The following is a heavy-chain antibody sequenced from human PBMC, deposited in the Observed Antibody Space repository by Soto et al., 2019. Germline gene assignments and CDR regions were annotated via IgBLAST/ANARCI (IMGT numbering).Heavy chain of an antibody. V-gene: IGHV4-59*12. D-gene: IGHD2-21*02. CDR3: AREDDGGDRDYYGLDV. Sequence: PSETLSLTCTVSGGSISSYYWSWIRQPPGKGLEWIGYIYYSGSVLYNPSLQSRVSISVDTSKNQFSLKLSSVTAADTAVYFCAREDDGGDRDYYGLDVWGQGTTVTVSS. J-gene: IGHJ6*02. CDR2: IYYSGSV. CDR1: GGSISSYY.